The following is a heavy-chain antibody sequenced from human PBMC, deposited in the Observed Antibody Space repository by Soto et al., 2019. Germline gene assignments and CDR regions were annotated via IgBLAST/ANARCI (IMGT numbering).Heavy chain of an antibody. J-gene: IGHJ1*01. CDR1: GGSVSSGSYY. D-gene: IGHD6-13*01. CDR3: ARTSRYSSSWYGGEH. Sequence: SETLSLTCTVSGGSVSSGSYYWSWIRQPPGKGLEWIGYIYYSGSTNYNPSLKSRVTISVDTSKNQFSLKLSSVTAADTAVYYCARTSRYSSSWYGGEHWGQGTLVTVSS. CDR2: IYYSGST. V-gene: IGHV4-61*01.